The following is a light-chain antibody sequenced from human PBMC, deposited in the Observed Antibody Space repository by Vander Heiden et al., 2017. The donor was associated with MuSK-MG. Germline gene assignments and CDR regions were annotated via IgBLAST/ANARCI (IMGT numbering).Light chain of an antibody. CDR3: SSYTSSSTVV. V-gene: IGLV2-14*03. CDR2: DDS. CDR1: SSDVGGYNY. Sequence: QSALTQPASVSGSPGQSITISCTGTSSDVGGYNYVSWSQQHPGKAPKLMIYDDSKRPSGVSNRFSGSKSGNTASLTISGLQAEDEANYYCSSYTSSSTVVFGGGTKLTVL. J-gene: IGLJ2*01.